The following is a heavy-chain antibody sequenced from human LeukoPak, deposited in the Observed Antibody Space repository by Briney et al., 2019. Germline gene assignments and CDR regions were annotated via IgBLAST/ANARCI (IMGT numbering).Heavy chain of an antibody. CDR2: ISYGGST. CDR3: ARGSPATYYYGSGSGWFDP. CDR1: GDSISSSSFY. Sequence: PSETLSLTCTVSGDSISSSSFYWGWIRQAPGKGLEWIGCISYGGSTYYTPSLKSRVTISLGTSKSEVSLKLKSVTAADTAVYYCARGSPATYYYGSGSGWFDPWGQGTLVTVSS. J-gene: IGHJ5*02. V-gene: IGHV4-39*07. D-gene: IGHD3-10*01.